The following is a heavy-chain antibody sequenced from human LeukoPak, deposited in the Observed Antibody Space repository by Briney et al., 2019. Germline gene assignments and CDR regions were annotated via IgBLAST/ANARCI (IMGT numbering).Heavy chain of an antibody. Sequence: GGSLRLSCAASGFTFSSYEMNWVRQAPGKGLEWVSYISSSGSTIYYADSVKGRFTISRDNAKNSLYLQMNSLRAEDTAVYYCAKDGLTGYYAAWFDAWGQGTLVTVSP. V-gene: IGHV3-48*03. CDR1: GFTFSSYE. J-gene: IGHJ5*02. D-gene: IGHD3-9*01. CDR3: AKDGLTGYYAAWFDA. CDR2: ISSSGSTI.